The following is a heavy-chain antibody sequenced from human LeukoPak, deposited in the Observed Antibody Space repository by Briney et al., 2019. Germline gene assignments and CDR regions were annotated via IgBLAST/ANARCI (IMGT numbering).Heavy chain of an antibody. CDR1: GYSFTSYW. Sequence: GESLKISCKGSGYSFTSYWIGWVRQMPGKGLEWMGIIYPGDSGTRYSPSFQGQVTISADKSISTAHLQWSSLKASDTAMYYCARGDGYSGYEVDYWGQGTLVTVSS. V-gene: IGHV5-51*01. CDR2: IYPGDSGT. J-gene: IGHJ4*02. CDR3: ARGDGYSGYEVDY. D-gene: IGHD5-12*01.